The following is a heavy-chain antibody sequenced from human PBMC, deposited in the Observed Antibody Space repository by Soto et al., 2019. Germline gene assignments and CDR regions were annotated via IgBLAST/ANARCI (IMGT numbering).Heavy chain of an antibody. CDR1: GFSFSTYT. CDR2: FSGSGGST. V-gene: IGHV3-23*01. J-gene: IGHJ4*02. CDR3: AKCGGLGTPRGSGTCYCPNDY. Sequence: EVQLLQSGGGLVQPGGSLRLSCAASGFSFSTYTMSWLRQAPGKGLEWVSCFSGSGGSTYYADSVKGRFTISRDNSKNTLYLQMNSLRAEDTAVYYCAKCGGLGTPRGSGTCYCPNDYWGQGTLVTVSS. D-gene: IGHD2-15*01.